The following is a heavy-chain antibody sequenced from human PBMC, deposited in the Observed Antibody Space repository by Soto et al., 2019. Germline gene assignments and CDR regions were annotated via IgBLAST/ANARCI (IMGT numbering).Heavy chain of an antibody. CDR2: TYYRSKWYN. V-gene: IGHV6-1*01. CDR1: GDSVSSNSAP. J-gene: IGHJ6*02. D-gene: IGHD6-13*01. Sequence: SQTLSLTCPISGDSVSSNSAPWHWIRQSPSRGLEWLGRTYYRSKWYNDYAVSVKSRITINPDTSKNQSSLQLNSVTPEDTAVYYCARDRIAERGPNYGMDVWGQGTTVTFSS. CDR3: ARDRIAERGPNYGMDV.